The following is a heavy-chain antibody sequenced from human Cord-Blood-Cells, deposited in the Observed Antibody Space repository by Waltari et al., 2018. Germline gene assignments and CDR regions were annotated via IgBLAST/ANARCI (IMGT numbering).Heavy chain of an antibody. CDR1: GGSFSGYY. J-gene: IGHJ6*02. Sequence: QVQLQQWGAGLLKPSETLSLTCAVYGGSFSGYYWSWIRQPPGKGLEWIGEINHSGSTNYNPARMRRVTISVDTSKNQFSLKLSSVTAADTAVYYWARGKGGSYPYYYGMDVWGQGTTVTVSS. CDR2: INHSGST. D-gene: IGHD1-26*01. V-gene: IGHV4-34*01. CDR3: ARGKGGSYPYYYGMDV.